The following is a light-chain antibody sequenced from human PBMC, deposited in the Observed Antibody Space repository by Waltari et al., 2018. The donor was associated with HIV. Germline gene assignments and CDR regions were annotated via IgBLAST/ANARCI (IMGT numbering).Light chain of an antibody. CDR2: GAS. Sequence: DIQMTQPPSSLSASVGVRVTITCRASQNIDSSLNWYQQTPGKAPKLLIFGASNLQSGVPSRFTGSRSGTDFTLTVSSLQPEDFTTYYCQQTYKTPHTFGQGTRLEIK. CDR1: QNIDSS. V-gene: IGKV1-39*01. J-gene: IGKJ5*01. CDR3: QQTYKTPHT.